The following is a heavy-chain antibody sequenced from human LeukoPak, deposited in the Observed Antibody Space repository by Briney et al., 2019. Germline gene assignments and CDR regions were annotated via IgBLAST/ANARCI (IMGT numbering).Heavy chain of an antibody. V-gene: IGHV3-15*01. D-gene: IGHD3-10*01. CDR1: GFTFTNAW. CDR2: IKSKTDGETT. Sequence: GGSLRPSCADSGFTFTNAWMSWVRQAPGKGLEWIGRIKSKTDGETTNYAEPVRGRFTISRDDSKSAVYLQMNSLKIEDTAVYYCTTDLGTYYHGSQRLIPIDYWGQGTLVTVSS. J-gene: IGHJ4*02. CDR3: TTDLGTYYHGSQRLIPIDY.